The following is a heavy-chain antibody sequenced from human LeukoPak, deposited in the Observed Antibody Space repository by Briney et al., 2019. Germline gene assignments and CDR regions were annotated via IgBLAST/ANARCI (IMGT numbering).Heavy chain of an antibody. Sequence: GGSLRLSCAASGFTFSGYAMSWVRQAPGKGLEWVSAISDSGGSTYYPDSVKGRFTISRDNSRNTLDLQSNCLRAEDTAVYYCAKEDLYYGMDVWGKGTTVTVSS. CDR1: GFTFSGYA. CDR2: ISDSGGST. J-gene: IGHJ6*04. CDR3: AKEDLYYGMDV. V-gene: IGHV3-23*01.